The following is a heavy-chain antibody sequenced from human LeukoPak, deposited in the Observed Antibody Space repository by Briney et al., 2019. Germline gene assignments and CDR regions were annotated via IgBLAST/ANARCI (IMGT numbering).Heavy chain of an antibody. CDR3: AKGRTVSSYDY. J-gene: IGHJ4*02. Sequence: GGSLRLPCAASGFTFSSYGMSWVRQAPGKGLEWVSAISGSAANTFYAVSVKGRFTISRDNSKNALYLQMSSLRAEDTVVYYCAKGRTVSSYDYWGQGTLVTVSS. CDR2: ISGSAANT. D-gene: IGHD2-8*02. V-gene: IGHV3-23*01. CDR1: GFTFSSYG.